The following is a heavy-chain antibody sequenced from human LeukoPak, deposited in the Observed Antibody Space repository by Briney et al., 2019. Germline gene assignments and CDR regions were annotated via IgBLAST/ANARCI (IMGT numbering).Heavy chain of an antibody. D-gene: IGHD2-2*01. CDR2: IWYDGSNK. V-gene: IGHV3-33*01. Sequence: QPGRSLRLSCAASGFTFSSYGMHWVRQAPGKGLEGVAVIWYDGSNKYYADSVKGRFTISRDNSKNTLYLQMNSLRAEDTAVYYCARAGYCSSTSCHSGYYYYYGMDVWGKGTTVTVSS. CDR3: ARAGYCSSTSCHSGYYYYYGMDV. J-gene: IGHJ6*04. CDR1: GFTFSSYG.